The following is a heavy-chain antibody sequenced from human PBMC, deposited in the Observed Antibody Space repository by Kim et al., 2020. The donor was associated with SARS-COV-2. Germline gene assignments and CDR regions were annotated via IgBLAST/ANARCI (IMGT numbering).Heavy chain of an antibody. CDR2: INWNGGST. V-gene: IGHV3-20*04. CDR1: GFTFDDYG. Sequence: GGSLRLSCAASGFTFDDYGMSWVRQAPGKGLEWVSGINWNGGSTGYADSVKGRFTISRDNAKNSLYLQMNSLRAEDTALYYCARDGYYDSSGYFLDIWGQGTMVTVSS. D-gene: IGHD3-22*01. J-gene: IGHJ3*02. CDR3: ARDGYYDSSGYFLDI.